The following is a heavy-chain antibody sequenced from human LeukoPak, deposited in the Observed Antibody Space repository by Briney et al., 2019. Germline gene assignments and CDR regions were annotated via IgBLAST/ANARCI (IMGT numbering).Heavy chain of an antibody. D-gene: IGHD1-26*01. CDR3: ATSNRLVGARGELEI. J-gene: IGHJ3*02. CDR1: GFTGSSNY. Sequence: GGSLRLSGAASGFTGSSNYMSWVRQAPGKGLEWVSVIYSGGSTYYADSAKGRFTISRDTSSDTVDLQINRLTTEHPAPYPCATSNRLVGARGELEIWAQGTMAPVSS. V-gene: IGHV3-66*02. CDR2: IYSGGST.